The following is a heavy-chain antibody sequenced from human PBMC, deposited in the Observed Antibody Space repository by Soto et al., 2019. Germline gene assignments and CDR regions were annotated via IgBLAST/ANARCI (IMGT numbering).Heavy chain of an antibody. CDR2: IKSKIDGATT. CDR1: GFSFSSAW. J-gene: IGHJ4*02. CDR3: ATEFYNNGYNY. V-gene: IGHV3-15*01. D-gene: IGHD3-22*01. Sequence: EVPLVESGGGLVQPGGSLRLSCAASGFSFSSAWMTWVRQAPGKGLEWVGHIKSKIDGATTDYAAPVKGRFTISRDDSKNTLYLQMDSLKTEDTAVYYCATEFYNNGYNYWGRGTLVTVSS.